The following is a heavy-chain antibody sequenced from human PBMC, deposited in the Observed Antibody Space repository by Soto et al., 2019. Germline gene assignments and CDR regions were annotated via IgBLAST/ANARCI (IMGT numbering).Heavy chain of an antibody. J-gene: IGHJ5*02. CDR3: ARGAAPYSSSWYGWFDL. V-gene: IGHV4-59*01. CDR1: GGSISSYY. D-gene: IGHD6-13*01. CDR2: IYYSGST. Sequence: PSETLSLTCTVSGGSISSYYWSWIRQPPGKGLEWIGYIYYSGSTNYNPSLKSRVTISVDTSKNQFSLKLSSVTAADTAVYYCARGAAPYSSSWYGWFDLWGQGTLVTVSS.